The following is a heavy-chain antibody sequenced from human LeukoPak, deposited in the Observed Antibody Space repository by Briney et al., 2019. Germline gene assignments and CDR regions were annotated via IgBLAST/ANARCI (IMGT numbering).Heavy chain of an antibody. D-gene: IGHD3-22*01. J-gene: IGHJ3*02. CDR2: INPNSGAT. CDR3: ARLDSYDAFDI. V-gene: IGHV1-2*06. Sequence: ASVKVSCKASGYTFTGFYMHWVRQAPGQGLEWMGRINPNSGATNYAQKFQGRVTMTRDTSISTAYMELSRLRSDDTAVYYCARLDSYDAFDIWGQGTMVTVSS. CDR1: GYTFTGFY.